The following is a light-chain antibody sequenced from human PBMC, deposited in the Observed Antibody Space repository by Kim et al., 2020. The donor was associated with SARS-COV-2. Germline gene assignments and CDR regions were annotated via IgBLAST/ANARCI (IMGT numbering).Light chain of an antibody. CDR1: SLRSFY. CDR2: GKN. V-gene: IGLV3-19*01. CDR3: NSRDSSGNLYV. J-gene: IGLJ1*01. Sequence: ACGPAVGITCQGGSLRSFYTSWYQQRPGQAPLLVIYGKNNRPSGIPDRLSGSSSGNTASLIIPGAQAEDEADYYCNSRDSSGNLYVFGAGTKVTVL.